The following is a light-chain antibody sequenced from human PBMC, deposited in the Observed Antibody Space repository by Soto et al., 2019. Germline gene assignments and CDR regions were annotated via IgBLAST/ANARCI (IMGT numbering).Light chain of an antibody. V-gene: IGKV3-15*01. CDR2: GAS. CDR3: QQYNNWPPEGT. J-gene: IGKJ1*01. CDR1: QSVSSN. Sequence: EIVMTQSPATQSVSPGERATLSSRASQSVSSNLAWYQQKPGQAPRLLIYGASTRATGIPARFSGSGSGTEFTLTISSLQSEDFAVYYCQQYNNWPPEGTFGQGTKVEIK.